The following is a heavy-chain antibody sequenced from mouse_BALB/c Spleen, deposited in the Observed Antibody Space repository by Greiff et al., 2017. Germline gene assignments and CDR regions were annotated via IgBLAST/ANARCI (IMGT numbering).Heavy chain of an antibody. D-gene: IGHD2-3*01. V-gene: IGHV2-9*02. CDR3: ARDDGTPSYAMDY. CDR2: IWAGGST. J-gene: IGHJ4*01. CDR1: GFSLTSYG. Sequence: QVQLQQSGPGLVAPSQSLSITCTVSGFSLTSYGVHWVRQPPGKGLEWLGVIWAGGSTNYNSALMSRLSITKDNSKSQVFLKMNSLQTDDTAMYYCARDDGTPSYAMDYWGQGTSVTVSS.